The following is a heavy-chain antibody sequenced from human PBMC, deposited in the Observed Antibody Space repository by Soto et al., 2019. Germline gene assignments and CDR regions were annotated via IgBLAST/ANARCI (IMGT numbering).Heavy chain of an antibody. CDR2: IWYDGSNK. D-gene: IGHD3-10*01. CDR1: GFTFSSYG. Sequence: PGGSLRLSCAASGFTFSSYGMHWVRQAPGKGLEWGAVIWYDGSNKYYADSVKGRFTISRDNSKNTLYLQMNSLRAEDTAVYYCASCILGGSGSYCYYGMDVWGQGTAVTVSS. J-gene: IGHJ6*02. CDR3: ASCILGGSGSYCYYGMDV. V-gene: IGHV3-33*01.